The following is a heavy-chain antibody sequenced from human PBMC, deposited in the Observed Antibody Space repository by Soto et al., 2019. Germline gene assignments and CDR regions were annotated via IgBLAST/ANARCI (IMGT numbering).Heavy chain of an antibody. CDR2: IDYTGGT. Sequence: QVQLQESGPGLVKPSETLSLTCSVSGCSVSTVSYYWRWIRQSPEKGLEWIGYIDYTGGTKYNPSLTSRVTISADTTRNHFSLKLTSVTAADTAVYYCTRLEVGLDYWGQGVLVTVSS. CDR3: TRLEVGLDY. J-gene: IGHJ4*02. D-gene: IGHD2-2*01. V-gene: IGHV4-61*03. CDR1: GCSVSTVSYY.